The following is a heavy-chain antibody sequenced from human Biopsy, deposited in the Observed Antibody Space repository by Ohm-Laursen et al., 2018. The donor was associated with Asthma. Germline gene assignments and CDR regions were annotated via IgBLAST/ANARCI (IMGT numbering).Heavy chain of an antibody. Sequence: SLRLSCTASGFAVSRDHMFWVRQAPGKGLAWVGTIRPGQPDIDYESPVRGRFFISRDDSKNTLYLDMTSLRAEDTAVYYCVKDTLIDSKNYYTFEVWGQGTMVTVSS. V-gene: IGHV3-53*01. J-gene: IGHJ3*01. CDR1: GFAVSRDH. CDR2: IRPGQPDI. CDR3: VKDTLIDSKNYYTFEV. D-gene: IGHD3-22*01.